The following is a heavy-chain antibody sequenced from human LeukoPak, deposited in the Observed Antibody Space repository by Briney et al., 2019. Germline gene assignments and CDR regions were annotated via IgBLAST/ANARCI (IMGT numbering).Heavy chain of an antibody. V-gene: IGHV3-23*01. CDR1: GLTFRRYD. D-gene: IGHD5-12*01. CDR2: ISGSGGST. Sequence: GGSLTLSCAASGLTFRRYDMSWVRQATGKGLEWFSAISGSGGSTYYAASVKGRFTISRDNSKNTLYLQMNSLRAEDTAVYYCAKAGYSGYDFGYWGQGTLVTVSS. CDR3: AKAGYSGYDFGY. J-gene: IGHJ4*02.